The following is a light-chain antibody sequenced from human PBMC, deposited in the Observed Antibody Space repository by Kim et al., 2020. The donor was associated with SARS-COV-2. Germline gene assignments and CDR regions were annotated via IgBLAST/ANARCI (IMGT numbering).Light chain of an antibody. Sequence: ASMSCRSSQSLLDSDDGQTSVDWYLQKPGQAPHDLIYRISYRASGVPDRFSGGGSGMDFTLKISIVDAGDVGVYLCMQHLDFTITFGQRTRLEIK. CDR3: MQHLDFTIT. V-gene: IGKV2-40*01. CDR1: QSLLDSDDGQTS. J-gene: IGKJ5*01. CDR2: RIS.